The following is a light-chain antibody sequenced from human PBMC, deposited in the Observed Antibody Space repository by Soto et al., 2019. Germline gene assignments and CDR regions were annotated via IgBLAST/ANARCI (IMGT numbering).Light chain of an antibody. Sequence: EIVMTQSPATLSVAPVERATLYCSPSRSVSTNLAWYQQKPGQAPRLLIYGASARATGIPARFSGSGSGTDFTLTISRLEPEDFAVYYCQQYGSSPPFTFGPGTKVDIK. V-gene: IGKV3-15*01. J-gene: IGKJ3*01. CDR2: GAS. CDR1: RSVSTN. CDR3: QQYGSSPPFT.